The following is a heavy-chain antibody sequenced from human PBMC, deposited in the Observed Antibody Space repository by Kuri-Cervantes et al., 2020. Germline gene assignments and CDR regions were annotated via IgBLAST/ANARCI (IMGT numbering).Heavy chain of an antibody. J-gene: IGHJ6*02. CDR1: GFTFDDYA. CDR3: AKVFYERKHPIYGMDV. Sequence: SLKISCAASGFTFDDYAMHWVRQAPGKGLEWVSGISWNSGSIGYADSVKGRFTISRDNSKNTLYLQMNSLRAEDTAVYYCAKVFYERKHPIYGMDVWGQGTTVTVSS. D-gene: IGHD3-3*01. CDR2: ISWNSGSI. V-gene: IGHV3-9*01.